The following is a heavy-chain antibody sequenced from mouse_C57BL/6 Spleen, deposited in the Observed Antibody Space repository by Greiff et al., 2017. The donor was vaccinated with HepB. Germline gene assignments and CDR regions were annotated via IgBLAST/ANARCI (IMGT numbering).Heavy chain of an antibody. CDR3: ARPYDYDTYAMDY. J-gene: IGHJ4*01. Sequence: EVKLMESGGDLVKPGGSLKLSCAASGFTFSSYGMSLVRQTPDKRLEWVATISSGGSYTYYPDSVKGRFTISRDNAKNTLYLQMRSLKSEDTAMYYCARPYDYDTYAMDYWGQGTSVTVSS. V-gene: IGHV5-6*01. D-gene: IGHD2-4*01. CDR2: ISSGGSYT. CDR1: GFTFSSYG.